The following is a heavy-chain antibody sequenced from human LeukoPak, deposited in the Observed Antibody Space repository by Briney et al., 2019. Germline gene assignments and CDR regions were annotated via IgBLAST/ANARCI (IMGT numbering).Heavy chain of an antibody. D-gene: IGHD6-13*01. Sequence: GGSLRLSCAASGFTFSDYSMNWVRQAPGKGLEWVSSISSSSSYIYYADSVKGRFTISRDNAKNSLYLQMNSLRAEDTAVYYCARTRGAAAGHFDYWGQGTLVTVSS. CDR1: GFTFSDYS. CDR3: ARTRGAAAGHFDY. CDR2: ISSSSSYI. V-gene: IGHV3-21*01. J-gene: IGHJ4*02.